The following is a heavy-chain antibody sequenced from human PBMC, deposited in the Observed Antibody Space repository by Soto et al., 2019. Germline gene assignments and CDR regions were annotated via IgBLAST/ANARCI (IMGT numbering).Heavy chain of an antibody. J-gene: IGHJ3*02. V-gene: IGHV3-15*07. CDR2: IKSKTDGGTT. CDR3: TTDIKWIQLWFKQQLPMGDAFDI. D-gene: IGHD5-18*01. Sequence: PGGSLRLSCAASGFTFSNAWMNWVRQAPGKGLEWVGRIKSKTDGGTTDYAAPVKGRFTISRDDSKNTLYLQMNSLKTEDTAVYYCTTDIKWIQLWFKQQLPMGDAFDIWGQGTMVNVSS. CDR1: GFTFSNAW.